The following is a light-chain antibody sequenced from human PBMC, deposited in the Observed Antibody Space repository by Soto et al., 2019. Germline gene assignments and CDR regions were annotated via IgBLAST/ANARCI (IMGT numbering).Light chain of an antibody. CDR2: GAS. CDR3: QQYGSSPWT. J-gene: IGKJ1*01. V-gene: IGKV3-20*01. CDR1: QSVSSSY. Sequence: IMLTQSPGTLSLSPGGGATLSCMASQSVSSSYLAWYQQKPGQAPRLLIYGASSRATGIPDRFSGSGSGTDFTLTISRLEPEDFAVYYCQQYGSSPWTFGQGTKVDIK.